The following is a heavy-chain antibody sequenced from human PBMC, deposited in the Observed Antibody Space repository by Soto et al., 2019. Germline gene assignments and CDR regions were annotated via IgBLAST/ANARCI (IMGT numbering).Heavy chain of an antibody. V-gene: IGHV3-74*01. J-gene: IGHJ4*02. CDR3: VRRHYVGGFFHG. CDR2: ISGDGTTT. D-gene: IGHD2-15*01. Sequence: VQLAESGGGLVPPGGSLRLSCAVSGFTFSDFWMHWVRQVPGKGPVCVSRISGDGTTTHSADAVKGRFTIYRDNAENMLYLEMNSLIAEDTAVYYCVRRHYVGGFFHGWGQGTLVTVSS. CDR1: GFTFSDFW.